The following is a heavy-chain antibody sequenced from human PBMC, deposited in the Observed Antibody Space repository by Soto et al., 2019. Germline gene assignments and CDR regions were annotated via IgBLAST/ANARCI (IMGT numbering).Heavy chain of an antibody. V-gene: IGHV4-59*08. CDR2: ISCFGNT. J-gene: IGHJ4*02. Sequence: QVQLQESGPGLVKPSETLSLTCTVSGDSISPSSWSWVRQPPGKGLQWIGYISCFGNTNYNPSIKSQVPISLDTSKNQFTLQLNSVTAADTAMYFCARHGSAVDTEGAFDYWGQGTLVTVSP. CDR3: ARHGSAVDTEGAFDY. CDR1: GDSISPSS. D-gene: IGHD1-26*01.